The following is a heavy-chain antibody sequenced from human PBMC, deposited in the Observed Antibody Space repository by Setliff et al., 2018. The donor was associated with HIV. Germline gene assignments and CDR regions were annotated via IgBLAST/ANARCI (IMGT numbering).Heavy chain of an antibody. CDR3: ARLPQDVRSSIDF. CDR1: GFTFSTYS. Sequence: GGSLRLSCAASGFTFSTYSMNWVRQAPGKGLVWVSRINSDGSRTSYADSVKGRFTISRDNAKNTLFLQMNSLRAEDTAVYYCARLPQDVRSSIDFWGQGTLVTVSS. J-gene: IGHJ4*02. V-gene: IGHV3-74*01. CDR2: INSDGSRT. D-gene: IGHD6-6*01.